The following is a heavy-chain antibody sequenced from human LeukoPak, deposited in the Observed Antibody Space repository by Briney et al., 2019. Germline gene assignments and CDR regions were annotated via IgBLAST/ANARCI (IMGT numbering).Heavy chain of an antibody. CDR1: GGSISSSSYY. Sequence: SETLSLTCTVSGGSISSSSYYWGWIRQPPGKGLEWSGSIYYSGSTYYNPSLKSRVTISVDTSKNQFSLKLSSVPAADTAVYYCARERGSSTSPLQSNNWFDPWGQGTLVTVSS. CDR2: IYYSGST. V-gene: IGHV4-39*07. CDR3: ARERGSSTSPLQSNNWFDP. J-gene: IGHJ5*02. D-gene: IGHD2-2*01.